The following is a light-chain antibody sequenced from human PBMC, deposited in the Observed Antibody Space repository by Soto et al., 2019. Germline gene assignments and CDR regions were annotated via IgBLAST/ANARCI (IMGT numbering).Light chain of an antibody. V-gene: IGLV2-23*02. Sequence: QSALTQPASVSGSPGQSITISYTGTSSDVGSYNLVSWYQHHPGKAPKLMIYEVSKRPSGVSNRFSGSKSGNTASLTISGLQAEDEADYYCCSNASSXTFPYVFGTGTKVPVL. CDR1: SSDVGSYNL. J-gene: IGLJ1*01. CDR2: EVS. CDR3: CSNASSXTFPYV.